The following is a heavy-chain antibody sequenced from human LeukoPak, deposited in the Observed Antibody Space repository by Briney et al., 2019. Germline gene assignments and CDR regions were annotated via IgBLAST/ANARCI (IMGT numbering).Heavy chain of an antibody. J-gene: IGHJ5*02. Sequence: SETLSLTCTVSGYSISSGYYWGWIRQPPGKGLEWIGSIYHSGSTYYNPSLKSRVTISVDTSKNQFSLKLSSVTAADTAVYYCARVKRGSGSLGYWFDPWGQGTLVTVSS. CDR3: ARVKRGSGSLGYWFDP. D-gene: IGHD1-26*01. V-gene: IGHV4-38-2*02. CDR2: IYHSGST. CDR1: GYSISSGYY.